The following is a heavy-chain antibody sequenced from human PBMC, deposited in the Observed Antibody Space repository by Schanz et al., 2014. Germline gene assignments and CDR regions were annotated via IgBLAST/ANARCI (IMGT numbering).Heavy chain of an antibody. CDR3: AKDPSHGDYDYYFDY. D-gene: IGHD3-22*01. CDR1: GFTFSSYA. CDR2: ISNDGSIK. Sequence: QVQLLQFGGGVVQPGRSLRLSCAASGFTFSSYAMHWVRQAPGKGLEWVALISNDGSIKYYADSVEGRFTISRVNSKNTLYLRMKGLRAEDTAVYYCAKDPSHGDYDYYFDYWGQGTLVTVSS. V-gene: IGHV3-30-3*01. J-gene: IGHJ4*02.